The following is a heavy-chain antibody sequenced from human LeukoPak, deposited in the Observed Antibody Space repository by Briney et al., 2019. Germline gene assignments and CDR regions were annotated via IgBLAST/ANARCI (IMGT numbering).Heavy chain of an antibody. V-gene: IGHV5-51*01. CDR1: GYSFTSYW. J-gene: IGHJ6*03. CDR2: IYPGDSDT. D-gene: IGHD5-18*01. CDR3: ARQGRGYSYGYYYYYYMDV. Sequence: GESLKISCKGSGYSFTSYWIGWVRQMPGKGLEWMGIIYPGDSDTRYSPSFQGQVTISADKSISTAYLQWSSLKASDTAMYYCARQGRGYSYGYYYYYYMDVWGKGTTVTVSS.